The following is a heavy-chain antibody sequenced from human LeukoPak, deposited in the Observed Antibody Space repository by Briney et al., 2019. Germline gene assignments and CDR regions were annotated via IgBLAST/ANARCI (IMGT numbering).Heavy chain of an antibody. J-gene: IGHJ4*02. CDR1: GYTFTGYY. D-gene: IGHD1-26*01. Sequence: ASVKVSCKASGYTFTGYYMHWVRQAPGQGLEWMGWINPNSGGTNYAQKFQGRVTMTRDTSISTAYMELSRLRSDDTAVYYCAKRRGGSYYGEFDYWGQGTLVTVSS. CDR2: INPNSGGT. CDR3: AKRRGGSYYGEFDY. V-gene: IGHV1-2*02.